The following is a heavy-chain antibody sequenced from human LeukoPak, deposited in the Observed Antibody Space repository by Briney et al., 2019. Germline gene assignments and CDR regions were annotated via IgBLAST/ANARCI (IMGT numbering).Heavy chain of an antibody. CDR3: ARGIRSYYYMDV. CDR1: GFTFSSYG. V-gene: IGHV3-33*01. Sequence: ERSLRLSCAASGFTFSSYGMHWVRQAPGKGLEWVAVLWYDGSNKDYADSVKGRFTISRDNSKNTLYLQMNSLRAEDTAVYYCARGIRSYYYMDVWGKGTTVTVSS. J-gene: IGHJ6*03. CDR2: LWYDGSNK.